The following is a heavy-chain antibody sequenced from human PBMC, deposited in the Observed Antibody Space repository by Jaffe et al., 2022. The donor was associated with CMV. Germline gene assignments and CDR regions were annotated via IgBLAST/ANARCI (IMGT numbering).Heavy chain of an antibody. CDR3: AREGRPQEQQLAEGGRFDP. V-gene: IGHV3-33*08. D-gene: IGHD6-13*01. J-gene: IGHJ5*02. Sequence: QVQLVESGGGVVQPGRSLRLSCAASGFTFSSYGMHWVRQAPGKGLEWVAVIWYDGSNKYYADSVKGRFTISRDNSKNTLYLQMNSLRAEDTAVYYCAREGRPQEQQLAEGGRFDPWGQGTLVTVSS. CDR2: IWYDGSNK. CDR1: GFTFSSYG.